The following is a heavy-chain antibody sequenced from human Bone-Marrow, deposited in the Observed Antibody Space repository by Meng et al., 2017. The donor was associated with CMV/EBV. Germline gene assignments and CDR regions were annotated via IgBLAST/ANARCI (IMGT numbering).Heavy chain of an antibody. J-gene: IGHJ6*02. Sequence: SETLSLTCAAYGGSFSGYYWSWIRQPPGKGLEWIGEINHSGSTNYNPSLKSRVTISVDTSKNQFSLKLSSVTAADTAVYYCACSTSGYYYYGMDVWGQGTTVTVSS. CDR3: ACSTSGYYYYGMDV. CDR2: INHSGST. CDR1: GGSFSGYY. V-gene: IGHV4-34*01. D-gene: IGHD2-2*01.